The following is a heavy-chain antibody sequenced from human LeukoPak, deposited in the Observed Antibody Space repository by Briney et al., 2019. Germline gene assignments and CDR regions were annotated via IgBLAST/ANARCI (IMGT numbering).Heavy chain of an antibody. CDR2: MNPNSGNT. Sequence: ASVKVSCKXSGYTFTSYDINWVRQATGQGLEGMGWMNPNSGNTGYAQKFQGRVTMTRNTSISTAYMELGSLRSEDTAVYYCASLSGSYYEAFDIWGQGTMVTVSS. J-gene: IGHJ3*02. CDR3: ASLSGSYYEAFDI. V-gene: IGHV1-8*01. D-gene: IGHD1-26*01. CDR1: GYTFTSYD.